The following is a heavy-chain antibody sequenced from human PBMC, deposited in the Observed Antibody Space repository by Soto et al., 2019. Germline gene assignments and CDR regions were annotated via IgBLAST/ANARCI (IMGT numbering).Heavy chain of an antibody. V-gene: IGHV3-30*18. Sequence: GGSLRLSCAASGFTFSSYGMHWVRQAPGKGLEWVAVISYDGSNKYYADSVKGRFTISRDNSKNTLYLQMNSLRAEDTAVYYCAKDPSWQGGGYYYYGMDVWGQGTTVTVSS. D-gene: IGHD1-26*01. J-gene: IGHJ6*02. CDR1: GFTFSSYG. CDR2: ISYDGSNK. CDR3: AKDPSWQGGGYYYYGMDV.